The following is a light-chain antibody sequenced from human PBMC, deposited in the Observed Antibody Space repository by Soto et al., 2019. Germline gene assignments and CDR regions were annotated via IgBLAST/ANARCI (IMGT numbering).Light chain of an antibody. J-gene: IGLJ1*01. V-gene: IGLV2-14*03. CDR1: SSDVGAYNF. CDR3: ISYASSSTHV. Sequence: QSALTQPASVSGSPGQSITISCTGTSSDVGAYNFVSWYQQHPGKPPKLMIFDVSRRPSGVSDRFSGSKSGNTASLTISGLQAEDEGDYYCISYASSSTHVFGSGTKVTVL. CDR2: DVS.